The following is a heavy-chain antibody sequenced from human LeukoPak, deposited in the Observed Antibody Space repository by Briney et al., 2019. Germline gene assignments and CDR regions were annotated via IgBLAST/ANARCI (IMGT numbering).Heavy chain of an antibody. CDR1: GYSFTGYY. J-gene: IGHJ6*02. V-gene: IGHV1-2*02. CDR2: INSNSGDT. D-gene: IGHD3-3*01. Sequence: ASVKVSCKASGYSFTGYYIHWVRQAPGQGLEWMGWINSNSGDTTYAQTFQGRVTMTRDTSISTFYMNLIGLRSDDTALYYCASGRSGGYGLDVWDQGTTVTASS. CDR3: ASGRSGGYGLDV.